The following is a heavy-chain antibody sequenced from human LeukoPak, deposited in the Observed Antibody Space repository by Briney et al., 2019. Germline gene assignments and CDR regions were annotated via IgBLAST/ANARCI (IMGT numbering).Heavy chain of an antibody. CDR2: IYHSGST. CDR1: GYSISSGYY. D-gene: IGHD3-22*01. Sequence: SETLSLTCAVSGYSISSGYYWGWIRQPPGNGLEWIGSIYHSGSTYYNPSLKSRVTISVDTSKNQFSLKLSSVTAADTAVYYCARPNLGYYFDALDIWGQGTMVTVSS. CDR3: ARPNLGYYFDALDI. V-gene: IGHV4-38-2*01. J-gene: IGHJ3*02.